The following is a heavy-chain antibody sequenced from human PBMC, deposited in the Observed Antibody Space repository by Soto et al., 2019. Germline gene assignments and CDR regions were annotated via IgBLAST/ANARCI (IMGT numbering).Heavy chain of an antibody. Sequence: QLLLQESGPGLVKPSETLSLTCTVSGGSILDSTYYWAWIRQSPGKGLEWIGTIFYSGGTFYTPSLKSRVPLSVDTSNHQFSLKLSSLTAADSAVYYCALQSSGYYYGWFDPWGQGTLVTVSP. V-gene: IGHV4-39*01. CDR2: IFYSGGT. D-gene: IGHD3-22*01. CDR1: GGSILDSTYY. CDR3: ALQSSGYYYGWFDP. J-gene: IGHJ5*02.